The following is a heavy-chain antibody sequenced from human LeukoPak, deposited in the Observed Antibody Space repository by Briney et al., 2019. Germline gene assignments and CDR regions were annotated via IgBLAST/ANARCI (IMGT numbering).Heavy chain of an antibody. V-gene: IGHV4-39*01. J-gene: IGHJ4*02. D-gene: IGHD1-1*01. CDR1: SGSNNSSSYY. CDR3: ARHGTLSSESYFDY. Sequence: SETLSLTYSVSSGSNNSSSYYWGWIRQPPGKGLEWIGRVYYRGSTYYNPSLRSRVTISIKKSNNQFSLKLSSVTAADTAVYYCARHGTLSSESYFDYWGQGALVTVSS. CDR2: VYYRGST.